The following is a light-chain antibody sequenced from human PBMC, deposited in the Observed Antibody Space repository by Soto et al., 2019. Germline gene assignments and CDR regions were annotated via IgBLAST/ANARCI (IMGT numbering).Light chain of an antibody. J-gene: IGKJ4*01. CDR1: QTVSGSY. Sequence: EIVLTQSPGTVSLSPGETASLSCRASQTVSGSYLAWYQKKPGQAPRHVIYGTTSRATGVPDRVSGGGSGTAFTLAISGLEPEDFALYNWQQCGSSPPTFGGGTKVEIK. CDR3: QQCGSSPPT. CDR2: GTT. V-gene: IGKV3-20*01.